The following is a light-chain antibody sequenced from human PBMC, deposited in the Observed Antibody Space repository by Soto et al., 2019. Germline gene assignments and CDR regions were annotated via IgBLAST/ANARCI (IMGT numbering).Light chain of an antibody. CDR3: QNFDSAPQT. CDR2: AAS. J-gene: IGKJ1*01. V-gene: IGKV1-27*01. Sequence: DIQMTQSPCSLSASVGDRVTITCRASQGISNYLAWYQEKPGKVPKLLIYAASTLQSGVPSRFSGSGSGADFTLTISSLQPEDVATYYCQNFDSAPQTFGQGTKVDIK. CDR1: QGISNY.